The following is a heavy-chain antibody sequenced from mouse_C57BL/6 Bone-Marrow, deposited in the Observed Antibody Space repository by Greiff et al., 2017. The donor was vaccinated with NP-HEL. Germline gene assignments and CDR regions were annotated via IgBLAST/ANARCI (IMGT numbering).Heavy chain of an antibody. CDR1: GFTFSSYA. J-gene: IGHJ3*01. CDR2: ISDGGSYT. Sequence: EVKPVESGGGLVKPGGSLKLSCAASGFTFSSYAMSWVRQTPEKRLEWVATISDGGSYTYYPDNVKGRFTISRDNAKNNLYLQMSHLKSEDTAMYYCARGGGSSGFFAYWGQGTLVTVSA. D-gene: IGHD3-2*02. CDR3: ARGGGSSGFFAY. V-gene: IGHV5-4*03.